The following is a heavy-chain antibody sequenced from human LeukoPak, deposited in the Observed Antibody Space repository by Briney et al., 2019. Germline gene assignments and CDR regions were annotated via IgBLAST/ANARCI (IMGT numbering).Heavy chain of an antibody. Sequence: ASVKVSCKASGGTFSSYAISWVRQAPGQGLEWMGGIIPIFGTANYAQKFQGRVTITADESTSTAYMELSRLRSEDTAVYYCARSGVPAAMRGSAFDIWGQGTMVTVSS. D-gene: IGHD2-2*01. J-gene: IGHJ3*02. CDR1: GGTFSSYA. CDR2: IIPIFGTA. V-gene: IGHV1-69*01. CDR3: ARSGVPAAMRGSAFDI.